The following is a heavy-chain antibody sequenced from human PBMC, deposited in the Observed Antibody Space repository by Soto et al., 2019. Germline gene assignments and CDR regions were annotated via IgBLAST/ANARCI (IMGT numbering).Heavy chain of an antibody. CDR1: GFTFSSYW. Sequence: GGSLRLSCAASGFTFSSYWMSWVRQAPGKGLEWVANIKQDGSEKYYVDSVKGRFTISRDNAKNSLYLQMNSLRAEDTAVYYCARVDRDWNYYYGMDVWGQGTTVTVSS. D-gene: IGHD1-1*01. V-gene: IGHV3-7*01. CDR2: IKQDGSEK. J-gene: IGHJ6*02. CDR3: ARVDRDWNYYYGMDV.